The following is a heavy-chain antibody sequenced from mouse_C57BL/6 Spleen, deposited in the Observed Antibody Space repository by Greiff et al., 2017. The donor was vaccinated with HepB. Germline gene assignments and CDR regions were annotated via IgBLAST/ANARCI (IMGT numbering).Heavy chain of an antibody. V-gene: IGHV5-6*01. CDR3: ARPYGNYLYYFDY. CDR2: ISSGGSYT. J-gene: IGHJ2*01. D-gene: IGHD2-10*02. CDR1: GFTFSSYG. Sequence: SGGDLVKPGGSLKLSCAASGFTFSSYGMSWVRQTPDKRLEWVATISSGGSYTYYPDSVKGRFTISRDNAKNTLYLQMSSLKSEDTAMYYCARPYGNYLYYFDYWGQGTTLTVSS.